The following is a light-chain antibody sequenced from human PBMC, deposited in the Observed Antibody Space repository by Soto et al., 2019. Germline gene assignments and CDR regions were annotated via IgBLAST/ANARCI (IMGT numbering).Light chain of an antibody. V-gene: IGKV1-39*01. J-gene: IGKJ3*01. Sequence: DIQMTQSPSSLSASVGDRVTITCRASQSISSYLNWYQQKPGKAPRLLIYAASSLHSGVPSRFSGSGSGTDFTLTISRLQPEDFAAYYCQQSYCTPPSFGPGTKVDIK. CDR1: QSISSY. CDR2: AAS. CDR3: QQSYCTPPS.